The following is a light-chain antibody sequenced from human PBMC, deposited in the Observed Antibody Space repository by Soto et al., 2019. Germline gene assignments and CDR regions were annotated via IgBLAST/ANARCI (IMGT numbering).Light chain of an antibody. CDR1: QSVRSS. V-gene: IGKV3-11*01. CDR3: QQRSSWLLT. CDR2: DAS. Sequence: EFVLTQSPATLSLSPGERATLSCRASQSVRSSLAWYQQKPGQAPRFLIYDASNRATGIPARFSGSGSGTDFTLTISSLEPEDFAVYYCQQRSSWLLTFGGGTKVEIK. J-gene: IGKJ4*01.